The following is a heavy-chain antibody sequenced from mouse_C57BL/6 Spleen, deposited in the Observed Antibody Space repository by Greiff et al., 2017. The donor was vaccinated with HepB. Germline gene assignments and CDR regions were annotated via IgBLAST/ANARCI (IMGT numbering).Heavy chain of an antibody. CDR1: GYTFTDYN. V-gene: IGHV1-22*01. CDR3: ARGNTRAWFAY. D-gene: IGHD5-2*01. Sequence: VQLKESGPELVKPGASVKMSCKASGYTFTDYNMHWVKQSHGKSLEWIGYINPNNGGTSYNQKFKGKATLTVNKSSSTAYMELRSLTSEDSAVYYCARGNTRAWFAYWGQGTLVTVSA. J-gene: IGHJ3*01. CDR2: INPNNGGT.